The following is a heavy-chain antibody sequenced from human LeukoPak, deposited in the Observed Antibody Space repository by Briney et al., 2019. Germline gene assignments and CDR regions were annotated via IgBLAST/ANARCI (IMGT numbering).Heavy chain of an antibody. J-gene: IGHJ6*02. CDR2: IVPIFGTA. CDR3: ASAKPRRDFWSGSSYYYYGMDV. Sequence: GASVKVSCKASGNTFRSYAINWVRQAPGQGLEWMGGIVPIFGTANYAQKFQGRVTITADGSTSTAYMELSSLRSEDTAVYYCASAKPRRDFWSGSSYYYYGMDVWGQGTTVTVSS. D-gene: IGHD3-3*01. CDR1: GNTFRSYA. V-gene: IGHV1-69*13.